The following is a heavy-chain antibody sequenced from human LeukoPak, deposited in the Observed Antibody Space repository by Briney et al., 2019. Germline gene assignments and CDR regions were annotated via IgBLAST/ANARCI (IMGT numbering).Heavy chain of an antibody. J-gene: IGHJ2*01. CDR2: IKQDGSEK. D-gene: IGHD3-22*01. Sequence: ETLSLTCAVYGGSFSGYYWSWIRQPPGKGLEWVANIKQDGSEKYYVDSVKGRFTISRDNAKNTLYLQMNSLRAEDTAVYYCARYYYDSSGYYGGYWYFDLWGRGTLVTVSS. CDR3: ARYYYDSSGYYGGYWYFDL. CDR1: GGSFSGYY. V-gene: IGHV3-7*01.